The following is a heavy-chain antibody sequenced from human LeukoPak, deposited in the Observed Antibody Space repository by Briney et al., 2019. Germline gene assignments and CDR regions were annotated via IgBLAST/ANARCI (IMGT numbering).Heavy chain of an antibody. CDR1: GGTFSSYA. CDR3: ASHIYCGGDCYPLFDY. J-gene: IGHJ4*02. V-gene: IGHV1-69*05. Sequence: GASVMVSCKASGGTFSSYAISWVRQAPGQGLEWIGGIIPIFGTANYAQKFQGRVTITTDESTSTAYMELSSLRSEDTAVYYCASHIYCGGDCYPLFDYWGQGTLVTVSS. CDR2: IIPIFGTA. D-gene: IGHD2-21*02.